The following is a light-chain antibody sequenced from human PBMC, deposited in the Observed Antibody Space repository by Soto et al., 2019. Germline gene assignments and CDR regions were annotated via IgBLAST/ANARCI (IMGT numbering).Light chain of an antibody. J-gene: IGLJ1*01. CDR3: SAHGGTNPYV. Sequence: QSALTLPPSASGSPGQSVAISCTGTASDIGGYTFVSWYQQHPGKAPKLLIYDVNKRPSGVPDRFSGSKSGNTASLTVSGVQAEDAAHYYLSAHGGTNPYVFGAGTKLTVL. V-gene: IGLV2-8*01. CDR1: ASDIGGYTF. CDR2: DVN.